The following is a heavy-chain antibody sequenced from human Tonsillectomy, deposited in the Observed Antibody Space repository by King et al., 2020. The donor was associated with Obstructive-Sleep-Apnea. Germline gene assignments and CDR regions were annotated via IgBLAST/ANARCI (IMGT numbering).Heavy chain of an antibody. Sequence: VQLQESGPGLVEPSETLSLTCTVSGASVNSFYWSWIRQPAGEGLEWIGRIYTSGSTDYNPSLKSRFTISVDTSQKQFSLKLTPVTAADTAVYYCARVGETIYYYYGMDVWGQGTTVTVSS. J-gene: IGHJ6*02. CDR3: ARVGETIYYYYGMDV. CDR2: IYTSGST. CDR1: GASVNSFY. V-gene: IGHV4-4*07. D-gene: IGHD1-7*01.